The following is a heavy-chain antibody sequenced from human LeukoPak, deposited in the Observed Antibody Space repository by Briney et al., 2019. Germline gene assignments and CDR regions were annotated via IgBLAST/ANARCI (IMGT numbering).Heavy chain of an antibody. CDR2: ISGSGGST. D-gene: IGHD3-22*01. CDR3: AKVPRYYDSSGYPDY. J-gene: IGHJ4*02. V-gene: IGHV3-23*01. Sequence: GGSLRLSCAAPGFSFSSYAMSWVRQAPGKGLEWVSAISGSGGSTYYADSVKGRFTISRDNSKNTLYLQMNSLRAEDTAVYYCAKVPRYYDSSGYPDYWGQGTLVTVSS. CDR1: GFSFSSYA.